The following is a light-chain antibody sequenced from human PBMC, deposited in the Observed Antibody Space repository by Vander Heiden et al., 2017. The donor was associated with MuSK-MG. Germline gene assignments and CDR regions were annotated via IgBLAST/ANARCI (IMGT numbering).Light chain of an antibody. CDR2: AAS. CDR1: QSISSY. CDR3: QQSDSIPLA. Sequence: DIQMTQSPSSLSASVGDRVTITCRASQSISSYLNWYQLKPGKAPKLLIYAASTLQSGVPSRFSGRGSGTEFTLTISSLQPEDFATYYCQQSDSIPLAFGGGTKVXIK. J-gene: IGKJ4*01. V-gene: IGKV1-39*01.